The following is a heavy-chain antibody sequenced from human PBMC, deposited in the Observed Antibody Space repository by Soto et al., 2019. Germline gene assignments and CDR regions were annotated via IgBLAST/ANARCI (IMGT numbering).Heavy chain of an antibody. CDR2: ISGSGGST. D-gene: IGHD2-2*02. CDR3: AKSYCISTSCFTSYFDY. V-gene: IGHV3-23*01. J-gene: IGHJ4*02. CDR1: GFTFSSYA. Sequence: PGGSLRLSCAASGFTFSSYAMSWVRQAPGKGLEWVSAISGSGGSTYYADSVKGRFTISRDNSKNTLYLQMNSLRAEDTAVYYCAKSYCISTSCFTSYFDYWGQGTLVTVSS.